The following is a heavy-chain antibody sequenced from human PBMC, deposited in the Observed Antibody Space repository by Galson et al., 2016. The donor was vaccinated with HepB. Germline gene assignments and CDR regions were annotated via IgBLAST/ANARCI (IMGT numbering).Heavy chain of an antibody. CDR1: GFAVSSNF. J-gene: IGHJ5*02. D-gene: IGHD1-26*01. CDR2: IYSGGGT. V-gene: IGHV3-53*01. Sequence: SLRLSCAASGFAVSSNFLTWVRQAPGKGLEWVSLIYSGGGTNYADSVKGRCTISRDNSNNTLYLQMNSLRVDDTAVYYCARGGASSAGGSWGQGTLVTVSS. CDR3: ARGGASSAGGS.